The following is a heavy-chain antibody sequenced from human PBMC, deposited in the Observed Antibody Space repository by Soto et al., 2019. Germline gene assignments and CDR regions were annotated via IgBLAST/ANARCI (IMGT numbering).Heavy chain of an antibody. CDR3: VRTSLVVAAATREDY. J-gene: IGHJ4*02. Sequence: EVQLVESGGGLVQPGGSLRLSCAASGFTFSSYWMHWVRQAPGKGLVWVSRINSDGSSTSYAESVKGRFTISRDNAKNTLYLQRNSLRAEDTAVYYCVRTSLVVAAATREDYWGQGTLVTVSS. D-gene: IGHD2-15*01. V-gene: IGHV3-74*01. CDR1: GFTFSSYW. CDR2: INSDGSST.